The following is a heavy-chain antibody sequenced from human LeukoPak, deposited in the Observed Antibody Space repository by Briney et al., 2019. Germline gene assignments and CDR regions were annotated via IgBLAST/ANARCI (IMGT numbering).Heavy chain of an antibody. D-gene: IGHD4-17*01. J-gene: IGHJ5*02. CDR1: GFTFSSYA. Sequence: PEGSLRLSCAASGFTFSSYAMSWVRQAPGKGLEWVSAISGSGGSTYYADSVKGRFTISRDNSKNTLYLQMNSLRAEDTAVYYCAKDRTVTTPLKWFDPWGQGTLVTVSS. V-gene: IGHV3-23*01. CDR2: ISGSGGST. CDR3: AKDRTVTTPLKWFDP.